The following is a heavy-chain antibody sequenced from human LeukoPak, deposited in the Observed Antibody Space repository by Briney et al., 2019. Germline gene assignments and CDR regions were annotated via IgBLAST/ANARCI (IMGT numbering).Heavy chain of an antibody. Sequence: ASVKVSCKASGCTFTSYGISWVRQAPGQGLEWMGWISAYNGNTNYAQKLQGRVTMTTDTSTSTAYMELRSLRSDDTAVYYCARDRAEYSSSPLQHWGQGTLVTVSS. CDR3: ARDRAEYSSSPLQH. D-gene: IGHD6-6*01. V-gene: IGHV1-18*01. CDR2: ISAYNGNT. CDR1: GCTFTSYG. J-gene: IGHJ1*01.